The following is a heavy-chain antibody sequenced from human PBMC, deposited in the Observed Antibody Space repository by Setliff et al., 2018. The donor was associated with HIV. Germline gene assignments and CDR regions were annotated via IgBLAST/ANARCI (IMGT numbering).Heavy chain of an antibody. D-gene: IGHD3-10*01. CDR1: GFTFISYA. V-gene: IGHV3-23*01. J-gene: IGHJ6*03. CDR3: AKDLGNYYYMDV. CDR2: ISGSGGST. Sequence: GSLRLSCAASGFTFISYAMSWVRQAPGKGLEWVSAISGSGGSTYYADSVKGRFAISRDNSKNTLYLRLNSLRAEDTAIYYCAKDLGNYYYMDVWGKGTTVTVS.